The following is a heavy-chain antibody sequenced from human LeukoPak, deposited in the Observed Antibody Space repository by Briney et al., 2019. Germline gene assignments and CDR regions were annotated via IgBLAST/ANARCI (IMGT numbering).Heavy chain of an antibody. CDR2: INHSGST. Sequence: PSETLSLTCAVYGGSFSGYYWSWIRQPPGKGLEWIGEINHSGSTNYNPSLKSRVTISVDTSKNQFSLKLSSVTAADTAVYYCARERRITMIVVVTADAFDIWGQGTMVTVSS. CDR3: ARERRITMIVVVTADAFDI. J-gene: IGHJ3*02. V-gene: IGHV4-34*01. D-gene: IGHD3-22*01. CDR1: GGSFSGYY.